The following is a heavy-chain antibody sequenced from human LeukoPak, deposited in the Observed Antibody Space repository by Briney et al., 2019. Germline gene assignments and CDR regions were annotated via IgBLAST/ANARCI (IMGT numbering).Heavy chain of an antibody. J-gene: IGHJ4*02. V-gene: IGHV4-4*07. CDR2: IHTSGST. CDR1: GGSISSYF. D-gene: IGHD1-26*01. Sequence: SETLSLTCTVSGGSISSYFWSWIRQPAGKGLEWIGRIHTSGSTNYNPSLKSRVTMSIDTSKNQFSLKLISATASDTAVYYCARVARIVGATDFYFDYWGQGTLVTVSS. CDR3: ARVARIVGATDFYFDY.